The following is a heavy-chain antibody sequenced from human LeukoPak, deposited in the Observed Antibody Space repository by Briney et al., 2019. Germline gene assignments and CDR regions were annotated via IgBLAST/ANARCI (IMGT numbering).Heavy chain of an antibody. CDR1: VYTFTSYG. CDR3: ARVPRYGPYYYYYYMDV. CDR2: ISAYNGNT. Sequence: ASVNVSCKSSVYTFTSYGISWVRQAPGQGLDWMGWISAYNGNTNYARELQGRVTMTPDTSTSTAYMELRSLRSDDTAVYYCARVPRYGPYYYYYYMDVWGKGTTVTVSS. J-gene: IGHJ6*03. D-gene: IGHD3-10*01. V-gene: IGHV1-18*01.